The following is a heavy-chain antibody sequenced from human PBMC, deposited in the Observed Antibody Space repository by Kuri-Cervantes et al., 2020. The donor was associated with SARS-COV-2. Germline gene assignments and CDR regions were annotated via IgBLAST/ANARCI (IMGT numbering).Heavy chain of an antibody. CDR3: ARGPGLSDSRGYYYFY. CDR1: GGTFSSYA. Sequence: SVKVSCKASGGTFSSYAISWVRQAPGQGLEWMGGIIPIFAKANCAQKFQGRVTITADQSTSTAYMELSSLRSEDTAVYYCARGPGLSDSRGYYYFYWGQGTLVTVSS. CDR2: IIPIFAKA. J-gene: IGHJ4*02. V-gene: IGHV1-69*13. D-gene: IGHD3-22*01.